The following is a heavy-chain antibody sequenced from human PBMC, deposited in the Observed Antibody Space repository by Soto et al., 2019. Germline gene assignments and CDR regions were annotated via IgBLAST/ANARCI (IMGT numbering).Heavy chain of an antibody. CDR1: GGSISRYY. J-gene: IGHJ5*02. CDR2: IHYTGGT. Sequence: SETLSLTGTVSGGSISRYYWTWFRQLPGKGLEGIGDIHYTGGTNYNPSLKSRVTISLGTSKSQFSLKLSSVTAADTAVYYCGRDLSISSTDGPLGPWGHGTLVSDSS. CDR3: GRDLSISSTDGPLGP. V-gene: IGHV4-59*01. D-gene: IGHD6-6*01.